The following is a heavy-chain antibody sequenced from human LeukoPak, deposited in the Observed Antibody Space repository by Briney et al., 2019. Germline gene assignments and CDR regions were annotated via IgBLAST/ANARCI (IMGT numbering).Heavy chain of an antibody. Sequence: ASVKVSCKASGYTFTGYYMHWVRQAPGQGLEWMGWINPNSGGTNYAQKFQGRVSMTRDTSISTAYMELSRLRSDDTAVYYCAREMPPIVGATLPSMDVWGKGTTVTVSS. D-gene: IGHD1-26*01. CDR2: INPNSGGT. CDR1: GYTFTGYY. CDR3: AREMPPIVGATLPSMDV. J-gene: IGHJ6*03. V-gene: IGHV1-2*02.